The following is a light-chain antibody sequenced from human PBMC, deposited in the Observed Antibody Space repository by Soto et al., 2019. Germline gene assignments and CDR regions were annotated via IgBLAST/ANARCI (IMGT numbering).Light chain of an antibody. V-gene: IGKV3-11*01. CDR1: QSVRTN. CDR3: QQRSL. CDR2: DAS. Sequence: EIVLTQSPGTLSLSPGERGTLSCRASQSVRTNLAWYQHKPGQAPRLLIYDASKRATGIPARFNGSGSGTDFTLTISSLEPEDFAVYYCQQRSLFGGGTKVDIK. J-gene: IGKJ4*01.